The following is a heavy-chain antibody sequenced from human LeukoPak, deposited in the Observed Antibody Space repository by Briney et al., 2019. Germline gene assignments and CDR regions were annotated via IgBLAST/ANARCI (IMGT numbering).Heavy chain of an antibody. D-gene: IGHD6-13*01. J-gene: IGHJ6*03. CDR1: GGSFSGYY. CDR3: ARGKGPGSSRWYSDYYYYMDV. CDR2: INHSGST. V-gene: IGHV4-34*01. Sequence: SETLSLTCAVYGGSFSGYYWSWIRQPPGKGLEWIGEINHSGSTNYNPSLKSRVTISVDTSKNQFSLKLSSVTAADTAVYYCARGKGPGSSRWYSDYYYYMDVWGKGTTVTVSS.